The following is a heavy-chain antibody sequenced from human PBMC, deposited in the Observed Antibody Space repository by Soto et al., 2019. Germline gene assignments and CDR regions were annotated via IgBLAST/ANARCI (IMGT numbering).Heavy chain of an antibody. D-gene: IGHD3-22*01. CDR1: GFTFSSYA. CDR2: ISYDGSNK. V-gene: IGHV3-30-3*01. CDR3: VRDNGMVITHFDY. Sequence: GGALRLSCAASGFTFSSYAMHWDRQAPGKWLEWVAVISYDGSNKYYADSVKGRFTISRDNSKNTLYLQMNSLRAEDTAVYYCVRDNGMVITHFDYWGQVXLVTV. J-gene: IGHJ4*02.